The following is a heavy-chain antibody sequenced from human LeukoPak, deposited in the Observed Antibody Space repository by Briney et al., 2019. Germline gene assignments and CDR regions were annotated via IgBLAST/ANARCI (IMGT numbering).Heavy chain of an antibody. CDR2: ISYDGNNK. CDR1: GFTFSNYA. CDR3: ARETAYATSRPIEY. D-gene: IGHD2-2*01. J-gene: IGHJ4*02. V-gene: IGHV3-30-3*01. Sequence: PGGSLTLSCAASGFTFSNYAMHWVRQAPGKGLEWVAYISYDGNNKNYVGSVKGRFTSSRDTSRNTVNLQMTSLRPEDTAVYYCARETAYATSRPIEYWGQGTLVTVSS.